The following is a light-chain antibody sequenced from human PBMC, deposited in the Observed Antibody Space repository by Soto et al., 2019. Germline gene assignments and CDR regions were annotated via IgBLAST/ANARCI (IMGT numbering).Light chain of an antibody. CDR1: QSVSNF. J-gene: IGKJ4*02. CDR3: QQRLNWPRT. CDR2: DAS. Sequence: EIVLTQSPATLSLSPGERATLSCRASQSVSNFFVWYHQKRGQAPRLLIYDASKRATGIPSRFSGSGSGTDFTLTISSLEPEDFAVYYCQQRLNWPRTFGGGTTVEIK. V-gene: IGKV3-11*01.